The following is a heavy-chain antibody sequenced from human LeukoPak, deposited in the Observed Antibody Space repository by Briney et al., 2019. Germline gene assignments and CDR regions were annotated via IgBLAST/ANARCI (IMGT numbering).Heavy chain of an antibody. CDR3: ARQLPDNAFDI. Sequence: GGSLRLSCAASGFTFSSYSMNWVRQAPGKGLEWVSSISSSGNDMYYADSVKGRFTISRDNAKNSLYLQMNSLRAEDTAVYYCARQLPDNAFDIWGQGTMVTVSS. D-gene: IGHD1-14*01. CDR1: GFTFSSYS. CDR2: ISSSGNDM. V-gene: IGHV3-21*01. J-gene: IGHJ3*02.